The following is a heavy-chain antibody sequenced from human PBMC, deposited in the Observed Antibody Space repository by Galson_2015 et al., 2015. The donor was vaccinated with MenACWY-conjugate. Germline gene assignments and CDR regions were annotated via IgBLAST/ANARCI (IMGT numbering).Heavy chain of an antibody. V-gene: IGHV3-74*01. CDR1: GFTFSSYS. Sequence: SLRLSCAASGFTFSSYSMYWVRQAPGKGLVWVSRIYNDGSDITYADSVKGRFTISRDNAKNTLFLQMNSLGAEDTAVYYCARGGIGAFDYWAQGT. J-gene: IGHJ4*02. CDR2: IYNDGSDI. CDR3: ARGGIGAFDY. D-gene: IGHD3-16*01.